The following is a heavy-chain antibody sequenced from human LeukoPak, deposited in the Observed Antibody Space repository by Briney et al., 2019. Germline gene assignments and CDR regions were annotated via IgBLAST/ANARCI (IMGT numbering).Heavy chain of an antibody. J-gene: IGHJ5*02. CDR1: GGSISSSSYY. Sequence: SETLSLTCTVAGGSISSSSYYWGWIRQPPGEGLEWIGSIYYSGSTYYNPSLKSRVTISVDTSKNQFSLKLSSVTAADTAVYYCARHSGIVGATRFAYNWFDPWGQGTLVTVSS. CDR2: IYYSGST. V-gene: IGHV4-39*01. CDR3: ARHSGIVGATRFAYNWFDP. D-gene: IGHD1-26*01.